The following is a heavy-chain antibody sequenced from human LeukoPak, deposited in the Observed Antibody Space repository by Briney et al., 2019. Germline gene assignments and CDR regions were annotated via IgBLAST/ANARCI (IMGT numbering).Heavy chain of an antibody. CDR3: AKAGVRYFDSSGLYAFDF. J-gene: IGHJ3*01. CDR1: GGSISSTSYY. D-gene: IGHD3-22*01. Sequence: SETLSLTCAVSGGSISSTSYYWAWIPQPPGKGLEWIGTIYYSGSTYHNPSLESQVTMSVDTSRNQFSLKLSSVDAADTAVYYCAKAGVRYFDSSGLYAFDFWGHGTTVTVSS. V-gene: IGHV4-39*01. CDR2: IYYSGST.